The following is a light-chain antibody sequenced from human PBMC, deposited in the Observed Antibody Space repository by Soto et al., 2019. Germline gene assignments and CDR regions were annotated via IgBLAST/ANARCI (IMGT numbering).Light chain of an antibody. Sequence: DIQTTHSPSTLSAYVGDRVTITCRASQSISSWLAWYQQRPGKAPKLLIYEASIFESGVPSRFSGSGSGTQFTLTISSLQPDDFATYYCQQYNSYPWTFSQGTKVDI. J-gene: IGKJ1*01. CDR2: EAS. CDR3: QQYNSYPWT. V-gene: IGKV1-5*03. CDR1: QSISSW.